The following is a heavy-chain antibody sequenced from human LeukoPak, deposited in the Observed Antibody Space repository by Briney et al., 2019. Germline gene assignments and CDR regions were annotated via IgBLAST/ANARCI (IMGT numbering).Heavy chain of an antibody. J-gene: IGHJ4*02. Sequence: PGGSLRLSCAASGFTVSNNYMSWVRQAPGKGLEWVSVIYSGGSTYYADSVKGRFTISRDNSKNTLYLQMNSLRAEDTAVYYCARDSRSVVVPAAIRANFDYWGQGTLVTVSS. CDR2: IYSGGST. CDR1: GFTVSNNY. D-gene: IGHD2-2*01. V-gene: IGHV3-66*01. CDR3: ARDSRSVVVPAAIRANFDY.